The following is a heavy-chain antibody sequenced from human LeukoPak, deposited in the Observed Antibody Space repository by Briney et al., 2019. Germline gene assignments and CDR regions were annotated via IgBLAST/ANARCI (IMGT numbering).Heavy chain of an antibody. CDR3: TTDLGLTMIRGVIVS. Sequence: GGSLRLSCEASGFTFTNAWMNWVRQAPGKGLAWVGRIKSKGDGETTDYAAPVKGRFAMSRDDSKATLYLQMNYLEAEDTAVYYCTTDLGLTMIRGVIVSWGQGALVTVSS. V-gene: IGHV3-15*01. CDR1: GFTFTNAW. D-gene: IGHD3-10*01. CDR2: IKSKGDGETT. J-gene: IGHJ4*02.